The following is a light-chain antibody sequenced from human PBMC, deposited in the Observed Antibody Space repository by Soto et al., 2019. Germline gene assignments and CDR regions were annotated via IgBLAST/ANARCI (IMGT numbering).Light chain of an antibody. CDR1: QNIGVY. J-gene: IGKJ1*01. CDR3: HQTAANPWT. CDR2: AAS. Sequence: DIQMTQSPSSLSASVGDRVTITCRASQNIGVYLNLYQKKPGKAPKLLIHAASSLHSGVPSTFSGSGSGTDFALTISSLQPEDFATYYCHQTAANPWTFAQGTKVDIK. V-gene: IGKV1-39*01.